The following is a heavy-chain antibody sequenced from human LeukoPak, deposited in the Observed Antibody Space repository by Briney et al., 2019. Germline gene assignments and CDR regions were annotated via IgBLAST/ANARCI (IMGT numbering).Heavy chain of an antibody. D-gene: IGHD2-2*01. J-gene: IGHJ3*02. CDR1: GGTFSSYA. V-gene: IGHV1-69*13. CDR2: IIPIFGTA. CDR3: ARWVGSTSCYGCPKGNDAFDI. Sequence: SVKVSCKASGGTFSSYAISWVRQAPGQGLEWMGGIIPIFGTANYAQKSQGRVTITADESTSTAYMELSSLRSEDTAVYYCARWVGSTSCYGCPKGNDAFDIWGQGTMVTVSS.